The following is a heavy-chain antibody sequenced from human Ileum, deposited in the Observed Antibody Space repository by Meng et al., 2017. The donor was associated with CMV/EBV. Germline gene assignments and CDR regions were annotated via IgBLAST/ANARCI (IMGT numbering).Heavy chain of an antibody. CDR2: MNPNSGNT. Sequence: ASVKVSCKASGYTFTSYDINWVRQATGQGLEWMGWMNPNSGNTGYAQKFQGRVTITRNTSISTAYMELSSLRSEDTAVYYCARGIVPAAPLGYYYYGMDVWSQGTTVTVSS. CDR1: GYTFTSYD. CDR3: ARGIVPAAPLGYYYYGMDV. D-gene: IGHD2-2*01. J-gene: IGHJ6*02. V-gene: IGHV1-8*03.